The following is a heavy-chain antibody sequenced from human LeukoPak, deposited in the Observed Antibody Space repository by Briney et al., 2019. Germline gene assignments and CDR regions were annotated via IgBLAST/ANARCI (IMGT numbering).Heavy chain of an antibody. CDR1: GGSISSGDYY. J-gene: IGHJ3*02. Sequence: SETLSLTCTVSGGSISSGDYYWSWISQPPRKGREWIGYIYYSGSTYYNPSLKSRVTISVDTSKNQFSLKLSSVTAADTAVYYCARPGTASGNDAFDIWGQWTMVTVSS. CDR3: ARPGTASGNDAFDI. CDR2: IYYSGST. V-gene: IGHV4-30-4*08. D-gene: IGHD4-23*01.